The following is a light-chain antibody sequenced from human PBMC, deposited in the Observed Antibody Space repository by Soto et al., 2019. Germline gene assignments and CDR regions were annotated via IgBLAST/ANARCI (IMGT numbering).Light chain of an antibody. CDR1: SSDVGGYNY. CDR3: SSYAGSNNVV. CDR2: EVS. J-gene: IGLJ2*01. Sequence: QSALTEPPSASGSPEQSVTISCTVTSSDVGGYNYVSWYQQHPGKAPKLMIYEVSKRPSGVPDRFSGSKSGNTASLTVSGLQAEDEADYYFSSYAGSNNVVFGGGTKLTVL. V-gene: IGLV2-8*01.